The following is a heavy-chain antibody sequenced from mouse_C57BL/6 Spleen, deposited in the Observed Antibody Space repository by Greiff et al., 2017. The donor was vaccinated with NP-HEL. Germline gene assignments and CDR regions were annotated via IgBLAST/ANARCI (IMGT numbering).Heavy chain of an antibody. V-gene: IGHV1-26*01. CDR1: GYTFTDYY. CDR2: INPNNGGT. D-gene: IGHD2-5*01. J-gene: IGHJ3*01. Sequence: VQLQQSGPELVKPGASVKISCKASGYTFTDYYMNWVKQSHGKSLEWIGDINPNNGGTSYNQKFKGKATLTVDKSSSTAYMELRSLTSEDSAVYYCAPAYYSNPFAYWGQGTLVTVSA. CDR3: APAYYSNPFAY.